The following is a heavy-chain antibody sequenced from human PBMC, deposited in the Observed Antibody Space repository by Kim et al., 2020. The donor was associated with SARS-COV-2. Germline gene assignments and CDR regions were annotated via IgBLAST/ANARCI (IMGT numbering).Heavy chain of an antibody. CDR3: SREGGSGWSFDY. Sequence: NTYAVAGKIRLTITPATSKNQFSLQLNSVTPEDTAVYYCSREGGSGWSFDYWGQGTLVTVSS. J-gene: IGHJ4*02. CDR2: N. V-gene: IGHV6-1*01. D-gene: IGHD6-19*01.